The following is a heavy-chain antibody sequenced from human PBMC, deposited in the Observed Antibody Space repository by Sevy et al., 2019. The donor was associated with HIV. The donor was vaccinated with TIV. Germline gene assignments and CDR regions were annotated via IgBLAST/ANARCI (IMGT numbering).Heavy chain of an antibody. CDR2: IFHSGST. D-gene: IGHD6-13*01. V-gene: IGHV4-4*02. J-gene: IGHJ6*02. CDR3: ARSDRQLVRYYYGMDV. CDR1: GGSISSSNW. Sequence: SETLSLTCAVSGGSISSSNWWSWVRHPPGKGLEWIGEIFHSGSTNYNPSLKSRVTISVDKSKNQFSLKLSSVTAADTAAYYWARSDRQLVRYYYGMDVWGQGTTVTVSS.